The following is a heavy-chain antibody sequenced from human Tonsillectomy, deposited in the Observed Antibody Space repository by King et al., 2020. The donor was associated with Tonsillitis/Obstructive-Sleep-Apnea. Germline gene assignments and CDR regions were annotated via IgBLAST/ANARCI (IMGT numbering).Heavy chain of an antibody. J-gene: IGHJ4*02. D-gene: IGHD4-17*01. CDR1: GFTFSTYG. CDR2: IWYDGSKK. Sequence: QLVQSGGGVVQPGRSLRLSCAASGFTFSTYGMHWVRQAPGKGLEWVAVIWYDGSKKFYSASVKGRFAISRDNSKNTLYLQMSSPRGEDTAVYYCARDYVGTGIGLKTTVTNFDYWGQGTLVTVSS. V-gene: IGHV3-33*01. CDR3: ARDYVGTGIGLKTTVTNFDY.